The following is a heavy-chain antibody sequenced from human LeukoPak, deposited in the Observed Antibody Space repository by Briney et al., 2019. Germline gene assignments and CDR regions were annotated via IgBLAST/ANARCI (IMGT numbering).Heavy chain of an antibody. CDR1: GFPFSNYA. V-gene: IGHV3-23*01. Sequence: GGSLRLSCAASGFPFSNYAMSWVRQAPGRGLEWVSAISGSGDKKSYADSVKGRFTISRANSKNIVSLQMNNLRAEDTAVYYCARGRGLGVVSPYFDYWGQGTLVTVSS. CDR2: ISGSGDKK. D-gene: IGHD3-3*01. CDR3: ARGRGLGVVSPYFDY. J-gene: IGHJ4*02.